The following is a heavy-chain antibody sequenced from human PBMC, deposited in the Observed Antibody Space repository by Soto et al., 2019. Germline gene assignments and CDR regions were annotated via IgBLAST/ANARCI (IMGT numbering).Heavy chain of an antibody. CDR1: GGSIRSGLYY. J-gene: IGHJ5*02. CDR3: ASQFCSGGACFNWFDP. CDR2: IFDSGIT. Sequence: SETLSLTCTVSGGSIRSGLYYWSWIRQPPGKGLEWIGYIFDSGITHYNPSLKSRVAMSVDTSKNQFSLNLTSVTAADTAVYFCASQFCSGGACFNWFDPWGHGTLVTVSS. D-gene: IGHD2-21*02. V-gene: IGHV4-30-4*01.